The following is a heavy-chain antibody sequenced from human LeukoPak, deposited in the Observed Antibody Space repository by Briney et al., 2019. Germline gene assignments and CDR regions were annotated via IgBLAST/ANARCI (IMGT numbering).Heavy chain of an antibody. CDR1: GYTFTSYD. CDR2: MNPNSGNT. J-gene: IGHJ6*03. D-gene: IGHD2-21*02. CDR3: ARAGRLLFGPFRNSNYYYYMDV. V-gene: IGHV1-8*01. Sequence: ASVKVSCKASGYTFTSYDINWVRQATGQGLEWMGWMNPNSGNTGYAQKFQGRVTMTRNTSISTAYMELSSLRSEDTAVYYCARAGRLLFGPFRNSNYYYYMDVWGKGTTVTISS.